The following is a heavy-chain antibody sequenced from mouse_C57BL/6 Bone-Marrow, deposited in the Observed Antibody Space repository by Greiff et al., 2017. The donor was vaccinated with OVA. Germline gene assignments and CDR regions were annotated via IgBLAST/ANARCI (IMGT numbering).Heavy chain of an antibody. CDR2: ISSGGSYT. J-gene: IGHJ2*01. V-gene: IGHV5-6*02. D-gene: IGHD1-1*01. CDR3: ARYYYGSSYY. Sequence: DVMLVESGGDLVKPGGSLKLSCAASGFTFSSYGMSWVRQTPDKRLEWVATISSGGSYTYYPDSVKGRFTISRDNAKNTLYLQMSSLKSEDTAMYYCARYYYGSSYYWGQGTTLTVSS. CDR1: GFTFSSYG.